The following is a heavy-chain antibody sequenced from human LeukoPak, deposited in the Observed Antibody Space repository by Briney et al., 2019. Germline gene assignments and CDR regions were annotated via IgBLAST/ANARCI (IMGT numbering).Heavy chain of an antibody. CDR2: IYYSGST. V-gene: IGHV4-31*02. CDR3: ARTTSYVDY. Sequence: WVRQHPGKGLEWIGYIYYSGSTYYNPSLKSRVTISVDTSKNQFSLKLSSVTAADTAVYYCARTTSYVDYWGQGTLVTVSS. D-gene: IGHD1-1*01. J-gene: IGHJ4*02.